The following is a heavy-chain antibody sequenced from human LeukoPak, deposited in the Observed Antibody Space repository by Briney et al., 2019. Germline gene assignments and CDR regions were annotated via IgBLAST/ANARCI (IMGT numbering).Heavy chain of an antibody. D-gene: IGHD3-10*01. J-gene: IGHJ6*03. CDR2: INPSGGST. Sequence: ASVKVSCKTSGFTFTDYFIHWLRQAPGQGLEWMGLINPSGGSTNYAQKFQGRVTMTRDTSTSTVYMELSSLRSEDTAVYYRARGPSITMVRGGQWYYYMDVWGKGTTVTISS. CDR3: ARGPSITMVRGGQWYYYMDV. CDR1: GFTFTDYF. V-gene: IGHV1-46*01.